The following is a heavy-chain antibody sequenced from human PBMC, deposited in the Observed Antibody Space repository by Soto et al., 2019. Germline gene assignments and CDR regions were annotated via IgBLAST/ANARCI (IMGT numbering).Heavy chain of an antibody. CDR1: GFTFSSYA. V-gene: IGHV3-30-3*01. D-gene: IGHD3-10*01. Sequence: GGSLRLSCAASGFTFSSYAMHRVRQAPGKGLEWVAVISYDGGNKYYADSVKGRFTISRDNSKNTLYLQINSLRAEDTAVYYCARPDYGSGSYPDYWGQGTLVTVSS. CDR3: ARPDYGSGSYPDY. CDR2: ISYDGGNK. J-gene: IGHJ4*02.